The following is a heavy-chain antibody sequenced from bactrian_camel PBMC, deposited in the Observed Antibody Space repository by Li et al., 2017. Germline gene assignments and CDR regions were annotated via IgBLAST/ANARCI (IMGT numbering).Heavy chain of an antibody. Sequence: VQLVESGGGSVQAGGFLQLSGVTSGYDYCSSAVSWYRQAPEKEREGVAGVYSGAGGGPFYADSVKGRFTVSRDSAKNTLYLQMNSLKPEDTAMYYCATELADHCYSSSWFKSTTYNWWGQGTQVTVS. D-gene: IGHD2*01. CDR2: VYSGAGGGP. J-gene: IGHJ4*01. CDR3: ATELADHCYSSSWFKSTTYNW. CDR1: GYDYCSSA. V-gene: IGHV3S31*01.